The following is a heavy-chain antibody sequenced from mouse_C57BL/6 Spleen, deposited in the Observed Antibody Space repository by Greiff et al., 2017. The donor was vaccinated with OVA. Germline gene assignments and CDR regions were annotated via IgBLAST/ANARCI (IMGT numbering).Heavy chain of an antibody. Sequence: QVQLQQPGTELVKPGASVKLSCKASGYTFTSYWMHWVKQRPGQGLEWIGNINPSNGGTNYNEKIKSKATLTVDKSSSTAYMQLSSMTAEDSAVYYCAVFYDGYRYFDVWGTGTTVTVSS. J-gene: IGHJ1*03. CDR2: INPSNGGT. CDR1: GYTFTSYW. V-gene: IGHV1-53*01. D-gene: IGHD2-3*01. CDR3: AVFYDGYRYFDV.